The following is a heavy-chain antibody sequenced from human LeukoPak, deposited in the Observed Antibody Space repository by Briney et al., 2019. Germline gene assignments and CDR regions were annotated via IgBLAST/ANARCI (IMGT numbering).Heavy chain of an antibody. CDR3: ARAPSSGYYPYYYYYYYMDV. D-gene: IGHD3-22*01. CDR2: ISAYNGNT. Sequence: ASVKVSCKASGYTFTSYGISWVRQAPGQGLEWMGWISAYNGNTNYAQKLQGRVTMTTDTSTSTAYMELRSLRSDDTAVYYCARAPSSGYYPYYYYYYYMDVWGKGTTVTVSS. J-gene: IGHJ6*03. CDR1: GYTFTSYG. V-gene: IGHV1-18*01.